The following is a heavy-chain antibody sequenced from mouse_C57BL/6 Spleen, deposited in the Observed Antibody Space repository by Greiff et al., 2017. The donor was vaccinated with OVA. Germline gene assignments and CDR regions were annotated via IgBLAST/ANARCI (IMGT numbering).Heavy chain of an antibody. Sequence: QVQLQQSGPELVKPGASVKISCKASGYAFSSSWMNWVKQRPGKGLDWIGRIYPGDGDTNYNGKFKGKATLTADKSSSTAYMQLSSLTSEDSAVYFCAARAMDYWGQGTSVTVSS. CDR2: IYPGDGDT. J-gene: IGHJ4*01. V-gene: IGHV1-82*01. CDR3: AARAMDY. CDR1: GYAFSSSW.